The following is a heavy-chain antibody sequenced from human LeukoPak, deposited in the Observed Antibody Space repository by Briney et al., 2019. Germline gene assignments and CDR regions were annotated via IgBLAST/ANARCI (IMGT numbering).Heavy chain of an antibody. J-gene: IGHJ4*02. CDR2: IYHRGST. CDR1: GYSISSGYY. D-gene: IGHD6-19*01. V-gene: IGHV4-38-2*02. Sequence: SETLSLTCTISGYSISSGYYWGWIRHPPGKGLEWIGSIYHRGSTSDDPSLKSRVTIPLATSENQFSLKLSSVIAADTAVYYCARDLYSCGWGYFDYWGQGTLVTVSS. CDR3: ARDLYSCGWGYFDY.